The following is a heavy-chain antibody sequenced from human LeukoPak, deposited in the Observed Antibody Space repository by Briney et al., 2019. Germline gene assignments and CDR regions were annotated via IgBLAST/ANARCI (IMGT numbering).Heavy chain of an antibody. CDR2: IYTSGST. Sequence: PSETLSLTCTVSGGSISSGSYYWSWIRQPAGKGLEWIGRIYTSGSTNYNPSLKSRVTISVDTSKNQFSLKLSSVTAADTAVYYCARLRRDGYNSYYFDYWGQGTLVTVSS. CDR1: GGSISSGSYY. CDR3: ARLRRDGYNSYYFDY. D-gene: IGHD5-24*01. J-gene: IGHJ4*02. V-gene: IGHV4-61*02.